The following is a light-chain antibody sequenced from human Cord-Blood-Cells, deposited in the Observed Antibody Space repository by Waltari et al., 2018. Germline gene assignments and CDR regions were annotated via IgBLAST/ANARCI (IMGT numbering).Light chain of an antibody. J-gene: IGKJ1*01. CDR3: QQYGSSPPT. CDR1: QSVSSSY. CDR2: GAS. V-gene: IGKV3-20*01. Sequence: EIVLRQSRGTLSLSPGERATLSCRASQSVSSSYLAWYQQKPGQAPRLLIYGASSRATGIPDRFSGSGSGTDFTLTISRLEPEDFAVYYCQQYGSSPPTFGQGTKVEIK.